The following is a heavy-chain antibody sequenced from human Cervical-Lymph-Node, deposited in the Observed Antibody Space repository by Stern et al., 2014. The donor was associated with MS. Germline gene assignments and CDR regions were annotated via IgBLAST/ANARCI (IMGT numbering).Heavy chain of an antibody. CDR2: ISSSSSYI. J-gene: IGHJ6*02. V-gene: IGHV3-21*01. Sequence: EVQLVESGGGLVKPGGSLRLSCAASGFTFSSYSMNWVRQAPGKGLEWVSSISSSSSYIYYADSVKGRFTISRDNAKNSLYLQMNSLRAEDTAVYYCARDLTYYYDSSGYYGYYYYGMDVWGQGTTVTVSS. CDR1: GFTFSSYS. D-gene: IGHD3-22*01. CDR3: ARDLTYYYDSSGYYGYYYYGMDV.